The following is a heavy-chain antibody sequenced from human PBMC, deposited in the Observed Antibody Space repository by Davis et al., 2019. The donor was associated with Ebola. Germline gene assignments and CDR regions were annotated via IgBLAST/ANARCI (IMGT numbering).Heavy chain of an antibody. V-gene: IGHV3-21*01. CDR1: GFTFSSYS. CDR3: ARDPSHAKRWLHNYYFDY. CDR2: ISSSSSYI. J-gene: IGHJ4*02. D-gene: IGHD5-24*01. Sequence: GESLKISCAASGFTFSSYSMNWVRQAPGKGLEWVSSISSSSSYIYYADSVKGRFTISRDNAKNSLYLQMNSLRDEDTAVYYCARDPSHAKRWLHNYYFDYWGQRTLVTVSS.